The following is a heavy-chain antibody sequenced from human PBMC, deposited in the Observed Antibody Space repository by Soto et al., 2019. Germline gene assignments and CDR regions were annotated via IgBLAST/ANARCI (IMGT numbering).Heavy chain of an antibody. CDR1: GYTFTSYA. CDR2: INASGGDT. J-gene: IGHJ6*02. D-gene: IGHD5-12*01. V-gene: IGHV1-3*01. CDR3: AREGVAPYYYYGMDV. Sequence: ASVKVSCKASGYTFTSYAMHWVRQAPGQRLEWMGLINASGGDTNYSQTFQGRVTMTTDTSTSTVHMEVRSLRSDDTAVYYCAREGVAPYYYYGMDVWGQGTPVTVSS.